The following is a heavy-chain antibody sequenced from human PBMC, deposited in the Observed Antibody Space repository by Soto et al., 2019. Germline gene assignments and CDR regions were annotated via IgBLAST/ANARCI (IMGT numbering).Heavy chain of an antibody. CDR3: ARIGLIAALRPCGMDV. Sequence: GESLKISCKGSGYSFTSYWIGWVRQMPGKGLEWMGIIYPGDSDTGYSPSFQGQVTISADKSISTACLQWSSLKASDNAMYYCARIGLIAALRPCGMDVWGQGTTVTVSS. CDR1: GYSFTSYW. CDR2: IYPGDSDT. V-gene: IGHV5-51*01. D-gene: IGHD6-6*01. J-gene: IGHJ6*02.